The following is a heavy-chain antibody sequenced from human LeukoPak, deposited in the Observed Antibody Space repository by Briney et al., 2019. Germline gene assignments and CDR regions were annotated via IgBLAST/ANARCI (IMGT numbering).Heavy chain of an antibody. CDR1: GFTFSSYS. J-gene: IGHJ4*02. CDR2: ISSSSTI. Sequence: GGSLRLSCAASGFTFSSYSMNWVRQAPGKGLEWVSYISSSSTIYYADSVKGRFTISRDNAKNSLYLQMNSLRAEDTAVYYCARSPGRGYSGYDLDYWGQGTLVTVSS. D-gene: IGHD5-12*01. CDR3: ARSPGRGYSGYDLDY. V-gene: IGHV3-48*04.